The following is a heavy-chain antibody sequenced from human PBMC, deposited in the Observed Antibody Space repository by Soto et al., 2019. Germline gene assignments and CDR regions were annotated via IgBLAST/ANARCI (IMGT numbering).Heavy chain of an antibody. J-gene: IGHJ5*02. CDR2: IYYSGAT. Sequence: SETLSLTCTVSGASINTYYWSWIRQPPGKGLEWIGYIYYSGATNYNPSLRSRVTLSVDTSKSQFSLRLRSVTAADTAVYYCARGQGFLWFDPWGQGSRVTVSS. CDR3: ARGQGFLWFDP. V-gene: IGHV4-59*01. CDR1: GASINTYY.